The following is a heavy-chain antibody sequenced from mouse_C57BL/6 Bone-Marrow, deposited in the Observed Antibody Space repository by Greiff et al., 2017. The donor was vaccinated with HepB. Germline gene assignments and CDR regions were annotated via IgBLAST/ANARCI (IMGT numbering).Heavy chain of an antibody. V-gene: IGHV1-76*01. CDR1: GYTFTDYY. CDR3: ARGGIYYYGLDY. J-gene: IGHJ2*01. CDR2: IYPGSGNT. Sequence: QVHVKQSGAELVRPGASVKLSCKASGYTFTDYYINWVKQRPGQGLEWIARIYPGSGNTYYNEKFKGKATLTAEKSSSTAYMQLSSLTSEDSAVYFCARGGIYYYGLDYWGQGTTLTVSS. D-gene: IGHD1-1*01.